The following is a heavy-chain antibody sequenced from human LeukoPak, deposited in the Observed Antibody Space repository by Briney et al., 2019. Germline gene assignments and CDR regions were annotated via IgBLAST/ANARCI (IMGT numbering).Heavy chain of an antibody. CDR3: ARQAPGYTSGWSL. V-gene: IGHV4-34*01. J-gene: IGHJ4*02. CDR1: SGTLSGYY. Sequence: PSETLSLTCTVNSGTLSGYYWTWIRQSSGKGLEHIGEINQSGDTNYNPSLKSRITISVDASKNQFSLNLGSVTAADTAVYYCARQAPGYTSGWSLWGQGTLVTVSS. CDR2: INQSGDT. D-gene: IGHD6-19*01.